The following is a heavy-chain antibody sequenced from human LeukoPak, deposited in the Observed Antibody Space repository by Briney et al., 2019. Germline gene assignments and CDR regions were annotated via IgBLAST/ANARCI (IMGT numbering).Heavy chain of an antibody. J-gene: IGHJ5*02. V-gene: IGHV3-11*01. D-gene: IGHD6-19*01. CDR3: AKDQSSIAVAGTYNWFDP. Sequence: GGSLRLSCAASGFTFSDYYMSWIRQAPGKGLEWVSYISSSGSTIYYADSVKGRFTISRDNAKNSLYLQMNSLRAGDTAVYYCAKDQSSIAVAGTYNWFDPWGQGTLVTVSS. CDR2: ISSSGSTI. CDR1: GFTFSDYY.